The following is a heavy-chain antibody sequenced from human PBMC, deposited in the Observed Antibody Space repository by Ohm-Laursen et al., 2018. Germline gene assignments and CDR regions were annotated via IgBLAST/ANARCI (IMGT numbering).Heavy chain of an antibody. Sequence: GSLRLSCTASGFTFNTFSMNWVRQAPGKGLEWVSSISSNSNYIYYADSVKGRFTISRDNSKNTLYLQINSLRAEDTALYYCAKGMLRYFDFWGQGTLVTVSS. CDR2: ISSNSNYI. V-gene: IGHV3-21*04. J-gene: IGHJ4*02. CDR1: GFTFNTFS. CDR3: AKGMLRYFDF. D-gene: IGHD3-9*01.